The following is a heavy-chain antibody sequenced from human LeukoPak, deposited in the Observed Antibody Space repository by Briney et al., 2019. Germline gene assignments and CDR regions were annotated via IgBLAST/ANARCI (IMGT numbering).Heavy chain of an antibody. CDR1: GFTFSSYA. CDR2: ISYDGSNK. V-gene: IGHV3-30-3*01. J-gene: IGHJ4*02. Sequence: QPGGSLRLSCAASGFTFSSYAMPWVRQAPGKGLEWVAVISYDGSNKYYADSVKGRFTISRDNSKNTLYLQMNSLRAEDTAVYYCAREVWYYFDYWGQGTLVTVSS. CDR3: AREVWYYFDY. D-gene: IGHD3-16*01.